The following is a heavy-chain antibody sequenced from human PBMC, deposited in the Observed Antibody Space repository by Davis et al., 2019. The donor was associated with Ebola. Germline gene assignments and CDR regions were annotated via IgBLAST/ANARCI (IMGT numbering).Heavy chain of an antibody. J-gene: IGHJ4*02. D-gene: IGHD3-16*01. CDR3: ARVVVLGGVVHGDY. CDR1: GFDFSDYS. CDR2: ISSGGVTT. V-gene: IGHV3-48*02. Sequence: GESLKISCAASGFDFSDYSMTWVRQAPGKGLQWLSYISSGGVTTYYADSVTGRFSTSRDNAKNSLFLQMSSLRDEDTAVYYCARVVVLGGVVHGDYWGQGTLVTVSS.